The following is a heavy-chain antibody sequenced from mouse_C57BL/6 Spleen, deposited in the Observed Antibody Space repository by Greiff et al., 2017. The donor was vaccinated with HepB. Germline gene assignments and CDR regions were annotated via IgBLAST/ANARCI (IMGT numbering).Heavy chain of an antibody. V-gene: IGHV1-69*01. CDR1: VYTFTSYW. CDR3: ARGAYYGSSYGYFDV. Sequence: QVQLQQPGAELVMPGASVKLSCKASVYTFTSYWLHWVKPMPGHGLEWIGEIDPSDSYTNYNQKFKGKSTLTVDKSSSTAYMQLSSLTSEDSAVYYCARGAYYGSSYGYFDVWGTGTTVTVSS. D-gene: IGHD1-1*01. CDR2: IDPSDSYT. J-gene: IGHJ1*03.